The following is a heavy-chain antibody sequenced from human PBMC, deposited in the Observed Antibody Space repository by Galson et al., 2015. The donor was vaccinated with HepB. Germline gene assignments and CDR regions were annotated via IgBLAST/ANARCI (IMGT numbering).Heavy chain of an antibody. CDR1: GFTFSGSA. D-gene: IGHD6-13*01. CDR3: IRSGDFSGYSSR. V-gene: IGHV3-73*01. Sequence: SLRLSCAASGFTFSGSAIHWVRQASGKGPEWVGRIRSKGNNYATLSVPSLKGRFTISRDDSKNMAYLHMKSLKTEDTAVYYCIRSGDFSGYSSRWGQGTLVTVSS. CDR2: IRSKGNNYAT. J-gene: IGHJ4*02.